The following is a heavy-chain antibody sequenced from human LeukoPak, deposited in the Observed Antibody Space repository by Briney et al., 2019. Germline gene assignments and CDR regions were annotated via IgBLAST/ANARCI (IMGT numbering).Heavy chain of an antibody. V-gene: IGHV4-59*01. CDR3: ARGDPSGRPGIGFDF. Sequence: SETLSLTCTVSGGSITNSYWSWIRQPPGKGLEWIGHFHDSEGTNYNPSLKSRVSISLDTSKNQVSLWLNSVTAADTAVYYCARGDPSGRPGIGFDFWGQGAPVSVSS. CDR1: GGSITNSY. J-gene: IGHJ4*02. D-gene: IGHD1-26*01. CDR2: FHDSEGT.